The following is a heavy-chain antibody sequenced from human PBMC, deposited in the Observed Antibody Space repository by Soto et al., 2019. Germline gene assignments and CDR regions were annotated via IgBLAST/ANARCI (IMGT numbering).Heavy chain of an antibody. J-gene: IGHJ3*02. V-gene: IGHV4-34*01. CDR1: GGFVTSGSYY. CDR2: MSHSGGT. CDR3: ARVERVTATPVVEAFDI. D-gene: IGHD2-21*02. Sequence: QVQLQQWGAGLLKPSETLALTCAVYGGFVTSGSYYWSCIRQPPGKGLEWIGEMSHSGGTHFNPSPKSRVTISVDTAKNQFTLKMRSVTAAGTALYYCARVERVTATPVVEAFDIWGPGTMVTVSS.